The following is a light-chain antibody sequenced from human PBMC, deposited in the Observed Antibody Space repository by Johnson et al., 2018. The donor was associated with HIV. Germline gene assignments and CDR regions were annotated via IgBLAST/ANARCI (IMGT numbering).Light chain of an antibody. CDR1: SSNIGNNY. V-gene: IGLV1-51*01. Sequence: QSVLTQPPSVSAAPGQMVTISCSGSSSNIGNNYVSWYQQLPGTAPKLLIYDNNKRPSGIPDRFSGSKSGTSATLGITGLQTGDEADYYCGTLDSSLSAGVFGTGTKVTVL. J-gene: IGLJ1*01. CDR3: GTLDSSLSAGV. CDR2: DNN.